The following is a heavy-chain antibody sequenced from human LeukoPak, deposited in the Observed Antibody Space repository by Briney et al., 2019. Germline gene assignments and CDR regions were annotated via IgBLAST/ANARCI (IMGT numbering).Heavy chain of an antibody. CDR3: ARGIDEWLYLDY. Sequence: GGSLRLSCAASGFPLAPFWMTWVRQAPGKGPEFVATMNRDGSEVAYGNSVRGRFTISRDNAKNSLYLQMYSLRAEDTAVYYCARGIDEWLYLDYWGQGALVTVSS. V-gene: IGHV3-7*04. CDR2: MNRDGSEV. J-gene: IGHJ4*02. CDR1: GFPLAPFW. D-gene: IGHD3-3*01.